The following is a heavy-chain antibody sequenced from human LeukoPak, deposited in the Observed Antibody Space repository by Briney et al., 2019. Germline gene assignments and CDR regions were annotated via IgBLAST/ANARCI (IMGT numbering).Heavy chain of an antibody. V-gene: IGHV4-39*01. D-gene: IGHD3-10*01. J-gene: IGHJ4*01. CDR1: YGFISTSSYF. Sequence: ETLSLTCTVSYGFISTSSYFWGWIREPPGKRLEWIGTIYHSRSTYYKASLKGRATISTGTAKNQLYLKLSTLTAADTAGYYCARQRWMEVYGCRSYYVDYWGHGDLVTVSS. CDR2: IYHSRST. CDR3: ARQRWMEVYGCRSYYVDY.